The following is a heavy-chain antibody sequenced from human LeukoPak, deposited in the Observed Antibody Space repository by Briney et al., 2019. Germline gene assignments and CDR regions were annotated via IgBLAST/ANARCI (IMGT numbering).Heavy chain of an antibody. CDR2: ISGHNGNT. J-gene: IGHJ4*02. V-gene: IGHV1-18*01. CDR1: GYTFNSHD. CDR3: VRGGSHSGYDY. D-gene: IGHD1-26*01. Sequence: ASVKVSCKASGYTFNSHDFTWVRQAPGQGLEGVGWISGHNGNTNYAQKLQGRVTMTTDTFTSTAYMELRSLRSDDTAVYYCVRGGSHSGYDYWGQGTLVTVSS.